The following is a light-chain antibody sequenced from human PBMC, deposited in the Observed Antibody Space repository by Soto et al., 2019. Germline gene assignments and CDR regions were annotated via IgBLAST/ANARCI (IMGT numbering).Light chain of an antibody. CDR3: QQRNSWPPTFT. CDR1: QSVGSF. Sequence: EIFLTQSPATLSLSPGGIATLSCRALQSVGSFLAWYQQKPGQAPRLLIYDTSIRATGIPARFSGSGSGTDFTLTISSLEPEDFAVYYCQQRNSWPPTFTFGQGTRLEIK. V-gene: IGKV3-11*01. CDR2: DTS. J-gene: IGKJ5*01.